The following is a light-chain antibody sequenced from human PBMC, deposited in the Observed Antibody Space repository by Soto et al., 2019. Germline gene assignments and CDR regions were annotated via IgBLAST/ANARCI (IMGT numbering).Light chain of an antibody. J-gene: IGKJ2*01. CDR3: QRYNDFQYV. Sequence: DIPMTHSPSTLSASVGDRVTITCRASQSISNWLAWYQQKPGKAPKLLIYKAINLQRGVPSRFSGSGSGTEFSLTISGLQPDDFATYYCQRYNDFQYVFGQGTKL. CDR2: KAI. V-gene: IGKV1-5*03. CDR1: QSISNW.